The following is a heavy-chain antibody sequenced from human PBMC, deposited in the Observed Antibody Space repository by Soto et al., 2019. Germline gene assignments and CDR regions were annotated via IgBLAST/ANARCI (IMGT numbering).Heavy chain of an antibody. CDR2: ISHDGRQK. D-gene: IGHD3-9*01. CDR3: AKDVYFDSYYFDQ. CDR1: RFTVSSHA. V-gene: IGHV3-30*04. Sequence: VGSLRLSCAASRFTVSSHAMHWVRQAPGKGLEWVAVISHDGRQKHYVDSVKGRFTLSRDESDNTVYLQMNSLRPEDTAVYYCAKDVYFDSYYFDQWGQGTLVTVSS. J-gene: IGHJ4*02.